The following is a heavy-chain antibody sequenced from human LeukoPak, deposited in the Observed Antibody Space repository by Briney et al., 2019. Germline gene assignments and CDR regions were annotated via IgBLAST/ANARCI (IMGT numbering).Heavy chain of an antibody. D-gene: IGHD1-1*01. Sequence: GASVKVSCKASGYTFISYSITWVRQAPGQGLEWMGWISTFNGNTNYAQKFQGRVTLTTDTSTNTAYMDLRSLRFDDTAVYYCARGNWNDPKVHSDYWGQGTLVTVSS. CDR1: GYTFISYS. J-gene: IGHJ4*02. CDR3: ARGNWNDPKVHSDY. V-gene: IGHV1-18*01. CDR2: ISTFNGNT.